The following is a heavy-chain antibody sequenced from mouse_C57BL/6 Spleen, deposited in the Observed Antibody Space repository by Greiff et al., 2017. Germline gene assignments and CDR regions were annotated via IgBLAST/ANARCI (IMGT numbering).Heavy chain of an antibody. V-gene: IGHV1-74*01. CDR3: ATEPPFTTVAAPRAMDY. D-gene: IGHD1-1*01. J-gene: IGHJ4*01. Sequence: VQLQQPGAELVKPGASVKVSCKASGYTFTSYWMHWVKQRPGQGLEWIGRIHPSDSDTNYNQKFKGKATLTVDKSSSTAYMQLSSLTSEDSAVYYCATEPPFTTVAAPRAMDYWGQGTSVTVSS. CDR2: IHPSDSDT. CDR1: GYTFTSYW.